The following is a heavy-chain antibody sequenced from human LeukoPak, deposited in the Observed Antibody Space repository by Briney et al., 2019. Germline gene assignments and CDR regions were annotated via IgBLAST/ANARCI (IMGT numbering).Heavy chain of an antibody. J-gene: IGHJ4*02. V-gene: IGHV3-23*01. CDR2: ISGSGGRT. Sequence: PGGSLRLSCAASGFSFSSYRMNWVRQAPGKGLEWVSSISGSGGRTYYADSVKGRFTISRDNSKNTLYLQMNSLRAEDTAIYYCAKDITYGSGSYYGGDYWGQRTLVTVSS. CDR3: AKDITYGSGSYYGGDY. D-gene: IGHD3-10*01. CDR1: GFSFSSYR.